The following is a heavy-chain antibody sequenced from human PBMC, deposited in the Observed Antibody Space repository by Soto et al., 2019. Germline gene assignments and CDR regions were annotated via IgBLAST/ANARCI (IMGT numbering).Heavy chain of an antibody. CDR3: ARHEYSGYDLVGSDAFDI. CDR1: GGSISSYY. CDR2: IYYSGST. V-gene: IGHV4-59*08. D-gene: IGHD5-12*01. J-gene: IGHJ3*02. Sequence: SETLSLTCTVSGGSISSYYWSWIRQPPGKGLEWIGYIYYSGSTNYNPSLKSRVTISVDTSKNQFSLKLSSVTAADTAVYYCARHEYSGYDLVGSDAFDIWGQGTMVTVSS.